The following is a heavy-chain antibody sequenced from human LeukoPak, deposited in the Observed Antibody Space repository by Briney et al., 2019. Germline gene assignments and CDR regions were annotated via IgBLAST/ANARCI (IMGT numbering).Heavy chain of an antibody. D-gene: IGHD6-19*01. J-gene: IGHJ4*02. CDR1: GFTFSSYG. CDR2: ISYDGSNK. CDR3: AKGSPGGWGIDY. V-gene: IGHV3-30*18. Sequence: GGSLRLSCAASGFTFSSYGMHWVRQAPGKGLEWVAVISYDGSNKYYADSVKGRFTISRDNSKNTLYLQMNSLRAEDTAVYYCAKGSPGGWGIDYWGQGTLVTVSS.